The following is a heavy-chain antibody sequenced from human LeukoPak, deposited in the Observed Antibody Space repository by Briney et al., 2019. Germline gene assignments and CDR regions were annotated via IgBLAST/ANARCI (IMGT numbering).Heavy chain of an antibody. CDR3: ARAGDGYNQPLGY. CDR2: IYYSGGT. J-gene: IGHJ4*02. V-gene: IGHV4-30-4*01. Sequence: PSETLSLTCTVSGGSISSGDYYWSWIRQPPGKGLEWIGYIYYSGGTYYNPSLKSRVTISVDTPKNQFSLKLSSVTAADTAVYYCARAGDGYNQPLGYWGQGTLVTVSS. CDR1: GGSISSGDYY. D-gene: IGHD5-24*01.